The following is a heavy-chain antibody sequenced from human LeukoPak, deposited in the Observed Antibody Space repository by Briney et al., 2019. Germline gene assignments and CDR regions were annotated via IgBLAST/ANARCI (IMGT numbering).Heavy chain of an antibody. CDR1: GFTFRNTW. D-gene: IGHD2-2*01. J-gene: IGHJ3*02. V-gene: IGHV3-11*04. CDR3: ARESIVVVPTTMDDASDI. CDR2: ISGSGSTM. Sequence: PGGSLRLSCAASGFTFRNTWMSWVRQAPGKGLEWVSYISGSGSTMEFADSVKGRFTISRDNAKNALYLQMHSLRVEDTAVYYCARESIVVVPTTMDDASDIWGQGTMVTVSS.